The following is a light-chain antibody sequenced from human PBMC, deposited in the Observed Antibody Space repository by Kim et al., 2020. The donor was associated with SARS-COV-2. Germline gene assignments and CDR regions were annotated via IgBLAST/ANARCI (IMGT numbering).Light chain of an antibody. CDR3: ASYTSGDRDVV. CDR2: DVS. J-gene: IGLJ2*01. Sequence: QSALTQPASVSGSPGQSITISCTGSTSDVGGYNYVSWYQQHPGKAPRLLIYDVSNRPSGFSSRFSGSKSGNTASLTISGLQAEDEADYYCASYTSGDRDVVFGGGTQLTVL. CDR1: TSDVGGYNY. V-gene: IGLV2-14*03.